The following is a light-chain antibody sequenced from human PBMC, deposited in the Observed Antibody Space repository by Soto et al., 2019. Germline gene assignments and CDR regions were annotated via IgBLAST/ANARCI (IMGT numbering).Light chain of an antibody. CDR2: LSS. V-gene: IGKV2-28*01. Sequence: DIVMTQSPLSLPVTPGEPASISCRSSQSLLHSNGYNYLDWYLQKPGQSPQLLIYLSSIRASGVPDRFSGSGSGTDFTLKISRVEAEDVGVYYCMQALQTPFTFGPGTKVDIK. CDR1: QSLLHSNGYNY. J-gene: IGKJ3*01. CDR3: MQALQTPFT.